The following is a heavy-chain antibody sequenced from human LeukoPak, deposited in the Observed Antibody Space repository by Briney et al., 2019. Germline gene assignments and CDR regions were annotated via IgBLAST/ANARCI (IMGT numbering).Heavy chain of an antibody. J-gene: IGHJ5*02. V-gene: IGHV1-18*01. CDR2: ISAYNGNT. CDR3: ARDVLLWFGELLGDNWFDP. Sequence: GASVKVSCKASGYTFTSYGISWVRQAPGQGLEWMGWISAYNGNTNYAQKLQGRVTMTTDTSTSTAYMELRSLRSDDTAVYYCARDVLLWFGELLGDNWFDPWGQGTLVTVSS. D-gene: IGHD3-10*01. CDR1: GYTFTSYG.